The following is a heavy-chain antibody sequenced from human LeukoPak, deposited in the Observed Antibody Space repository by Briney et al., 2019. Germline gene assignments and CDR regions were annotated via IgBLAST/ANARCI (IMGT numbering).Heavy chain of an antibody. Sequence: GGPLQISCKGSGSSFTSYWIGWVRQMPGKGLEWMGIIYPGDSDTRYSPSFQGQVTISADKSISTAYLQWSSLKASDTAMYYCARQGSSWSNWFDPWGQGTLVTVSS. V-gene: IGHV5-51*01. CDR2: IYPGDSDT. D-gene: IGHD6-13*01. CDR3: ARQGSSWSNWFDP. CDR1: GSSFTSYW. J-gene: IGHJ5*02.